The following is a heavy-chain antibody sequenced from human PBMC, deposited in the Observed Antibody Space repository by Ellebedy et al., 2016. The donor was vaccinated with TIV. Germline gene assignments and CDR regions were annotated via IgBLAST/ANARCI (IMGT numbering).Heavy chain of an antibody. CDR3: ARDHVAVPATAPEVVFDY. D-gene: IGHD2-2*01. J-gene: IGHJ4*02. CDR2: IYYSGST. V-gene: IGHV4-30-4*01. CDR1: GGSISSGDYY. Sequence: MPSETLSLTCTVSGGSISSGDYYWSWIRQPPGKGLEWIGYIYYSGSTYYNPSLKSRVTISVDTSKNQFSLKLSSVTAADTAVYYCARDHVAVPATAPEVVFDYWGQGTLVTVSS.